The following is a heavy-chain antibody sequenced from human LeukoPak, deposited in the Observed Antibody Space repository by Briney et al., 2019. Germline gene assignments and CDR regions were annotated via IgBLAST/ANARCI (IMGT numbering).Heavy chain of an antibody. Sequence: GGSLRLSCAASQFTFSSYWMSWVRQAPGKGLEWVANIKQDGSEKYYVDSVKGRFTISRDNAKNSLYLQMNSLRAEDTAVYYCARWGRDIVVVPAASSAYSYYYYMDVWGKGTTVTISS. J-gene: IGHJ6*03. CDR2: IKQDGSEK. CDR1: QFTFSSYW. D-gene: IGHD2-2*01. CDR3: ARWGRDIVVVPAASSAYSYYYYMDV. V-gene: IGHV3-7*01.